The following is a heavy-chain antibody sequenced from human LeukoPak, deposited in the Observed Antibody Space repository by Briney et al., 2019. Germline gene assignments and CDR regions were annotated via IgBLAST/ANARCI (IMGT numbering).Heavy chain of an antibody. CDR1: GGSMTDGDYY. CDR2: S. CDR3: ARIYGLYQEAMDV. D-gene: IGHD3-16*02. J-gene: IGHJ6*02. V-gene: IGHV4-39*07. Sequence: LETLSLTCSVSGGSMTDGDYYWGWVRQSPGAGLQWIATSYQGASLKSRVTISLDTSKNQFSLRLTSVTAADTAVYYCARIYGLYQEAMDVWGPGITVTVSS.